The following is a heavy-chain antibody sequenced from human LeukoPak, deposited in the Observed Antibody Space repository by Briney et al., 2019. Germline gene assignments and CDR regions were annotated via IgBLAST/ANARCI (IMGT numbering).Heavy chain of an antibody. J-gene: IGHJ4*02. CDR2: IHPNSGVT. CDR1: AYTFTPYY. V-gene: IGHV1-2*02. D-gene: IGHD3-16*01. Sequence: GASVKLSCKASAYTFTPYYLPCVRQPPGQGLEWMGWIHPNSGVTDYAQKYQGRVTPTRDTSTRTAYMELSSLRTDDTAVYYCARLRGAYEPFDYWGQGTLVTVSS. CDR3: ARLRGAYEPFDY.